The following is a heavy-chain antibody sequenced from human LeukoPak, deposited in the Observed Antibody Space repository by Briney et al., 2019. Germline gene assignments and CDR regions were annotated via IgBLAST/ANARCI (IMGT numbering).Heavy chain of an antibody. V-gene: IGHV3-33*01. J-gene: IGHJ4*02. CDR2: IWYDGSNK. Sequence: HPGRSLRLSCAASAFTFSHYGMHWVRQAPGKGLEWVATIWYDGSNKFYADSVKGRFTISRDNSKNTLYVQMNSLRAEDTAVYYCARDLWFGELSRSFDYWGQGTLVTVSS. D-gene: IGHD3-10*01. CDR1: AFTFSHYG. CDR3: ARDLWFGELSRSFDY.